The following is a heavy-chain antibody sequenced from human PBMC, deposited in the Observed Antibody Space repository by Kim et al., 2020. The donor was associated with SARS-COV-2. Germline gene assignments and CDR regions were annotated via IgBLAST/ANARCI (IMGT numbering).Heavy chain of an antibody. Sequence: PSLKSRVTISIDTSKNQFSLKLSSVTAADTAVYYCARDVVPAARGSYFDYWGQGTLVTVSS. V-gene: IGHV4-39*07. J-gene: IGHJ4*02. CDR3: ARDVVPAARGSYFDY. D-gene: IGHD2-2*01.